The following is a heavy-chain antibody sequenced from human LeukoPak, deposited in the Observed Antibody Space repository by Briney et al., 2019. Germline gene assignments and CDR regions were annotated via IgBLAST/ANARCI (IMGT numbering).Heavy chain of an antibody. CDR2: VYSRGSP. V-gene: IGHV4-61*02. J-gene: IGHJ3*02. Sequence: PSETLSLTCTVSGDSINNGSFYWTRIRQPAGKSLEWIGRVYSRGSPNYNSSLKYRVSISIDNSRNQVSLKMNSMTAADSAVYYCARGRNLRVYFDIWGQGTIVTVSS. D-gene: IGHD1-14*01. CDR3: ARGRNLRVYFDI. CDR1: GDSINNGSFY.